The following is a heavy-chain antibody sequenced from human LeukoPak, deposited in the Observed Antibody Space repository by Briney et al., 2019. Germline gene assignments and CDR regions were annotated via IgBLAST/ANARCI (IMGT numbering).Heavy chain of an antibody. V-gene: IGHV4-38-2*01. J-gene: IGHJ4*02. CDR3: ARLPGNDPLYYFDY. CDR1: GYSISSAYY. D-gene: IGHD3-10*01. CDR2: IYHSRST. Sequence: SETLSLTCAVSGYSISSAYYWGWIRQPPREGLEWIGIIYHSRSTYYNPALKRRVTISVDTCKNQCSLKLSSVPATDTVVYYCARLPGNDPLYYFDYWGQGTLVTVSS.